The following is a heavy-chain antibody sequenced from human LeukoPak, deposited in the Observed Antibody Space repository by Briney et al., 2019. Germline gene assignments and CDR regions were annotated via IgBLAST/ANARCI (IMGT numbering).Heavy chain of an antibody. D-gene: IGHD2-2*01. Sequence: SETLSLTCTVSGGSISSYYWSWIRQPAGKGLEWIGRIYTSGSTNYNPSLKSRVTMSVDTSKNQFSLKLSSVTAADTAVYYCAREVVVVVPAATVWSDPWGQGTLVTVSS. V-gene: IGHV4-4*07. J-gene: IGHJ5*02. CDR3: AREVVVVVPAATVWSDP. CDR1: GGSISSYY. CDR2: IYTSGST.